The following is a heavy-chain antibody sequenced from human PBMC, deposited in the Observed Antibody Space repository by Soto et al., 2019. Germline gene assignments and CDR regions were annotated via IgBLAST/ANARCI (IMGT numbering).Heavy chain of an antibody. CDR2: IIPLLGIA. V-gene: IGHV1-69*02. CDR1: GGTFSSYT. J-gene: IGHJ5*02. CDR3: ARGPHYYGSVRVWFDP. D-gene: IGHD3-10*01. Sequence: QVQLVQSGAEVKKPGSSVKVSCKASGGTFSSYTISWVRQAPGQGLEWMGRIIPLLGIANYEQKFQGRVTITADKSTSTAYMALSSLRSEDTAVYYCARGPHYYGSVRVWFDPWGQGTLVTVSS.